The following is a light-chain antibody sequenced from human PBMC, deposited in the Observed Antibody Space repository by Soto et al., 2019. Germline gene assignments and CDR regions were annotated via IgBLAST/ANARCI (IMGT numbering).Light chain of an antibody. CDR2: AAS. V-gene: IGKV3-15*01. CDR1: QSVTSN. CDR3: QQYNNGPPDT. Sequence: EIVLTQSPATLSVSPGERATLCCRASQSVTSNLAWYQQKPGQAPWLLIYAASARATGIPTRFSGSGSGTEFTLTISSLQSEDFAVYYCQQYNNGPPDTFGQGTKLEIK. J-gene: IGKJ2*01.